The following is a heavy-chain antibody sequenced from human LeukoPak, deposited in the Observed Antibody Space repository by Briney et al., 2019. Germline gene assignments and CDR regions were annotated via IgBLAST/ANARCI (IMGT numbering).Heavy chain of an antibody. CDR3: ARRVGYSYGLNWFDP. D-gene: IGHD5-18*01. Sequence: GESLKISCKGSGYSFTSYWIGWVRQMPGKGLVWMGIIYPGDSDTRYGPSFQGQVTISADKSISTAYLQWRILKASDTAMYYCARRVGYSYGLNWFDPWGQGTLVTFST. CDR1: GYSFTSYW. V-gene: IGHV5-51*01. CDR2: IYPGDSDT. J-gene: IGHJ5*02.